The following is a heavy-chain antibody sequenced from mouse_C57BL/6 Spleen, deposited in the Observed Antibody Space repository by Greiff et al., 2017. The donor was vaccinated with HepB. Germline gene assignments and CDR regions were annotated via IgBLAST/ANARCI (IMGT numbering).Heavy chain of an antibody. Sequence: EVRLVEPGEGLVKPGGSRKLPCAASGFTFSSYAMSWVRQTPEKRLEWVAYISSGGDYIYCADTVKGRFTIPSDSARNTLYLQRSSLKSEDTAMYYCTRGGNYGNYLFAYWGQGTLVTVSA. CDR1: GFTFSSYA. D-gene: IGHD2-1*01. V-gene: IGHV5-9-1*02. CDR2: ISSGGDYI. J-gene: IGHJ3*01. CDR3: TRGGNYGNYLFAY.